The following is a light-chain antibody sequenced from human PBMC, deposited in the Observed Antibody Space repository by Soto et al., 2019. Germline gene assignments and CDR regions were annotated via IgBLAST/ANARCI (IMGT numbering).Light chain of an antibody. J-gene: IGKJ1*01. CDR3: QQYNFYRWT. V-gene: IGKV1-5*03. CDR2: QAS. CDR1: QTIRRF. Sequence: DIQTTQSPSTLSASVGDRVTTTCRASQTIRRFLAWYQQKPGEAPKLLIYQASNLESGVPSRFSGSGSGTEFTLTTSSLQPDDFATYFCQQYNFYRWTFGQGTKVDIK.